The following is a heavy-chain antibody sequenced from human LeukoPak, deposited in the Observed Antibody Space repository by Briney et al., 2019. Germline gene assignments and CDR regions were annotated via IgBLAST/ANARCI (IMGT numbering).Heavy chain of an antibody. CDR2: IYSGGST. Sequence: QAGGSLRLSCAASGFTVSSNYMSWVRQAPGKGLEWVSVIYSGGSTYYADSVKGRFTISRDNSKNTLYLQMNSLRAEDTAVYYCARERGRSGDYGDSYYYYYYMDVWGKGTTVTISS. D-gene: IGHD4-17*01. J-gene: IGHJ6*03. V-gene: IGHV3-53*01. CDR1: GFTVSSNY. CDR3: ARERGRSGDYGDSYYYYYYMDV.